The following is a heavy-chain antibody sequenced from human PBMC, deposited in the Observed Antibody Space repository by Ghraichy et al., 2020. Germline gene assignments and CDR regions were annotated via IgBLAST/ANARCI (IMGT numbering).Heavy chain of an antibody. J-gene: IGHJ4*02. CDR3: AKSQCGGDCHVDH. CDR2: LSYDGSYK. V-gene: IGHV3-30-3*01. CDR1: GFTFSAYV. Sequence: GVSLNISCAASGFTFSAYVMHWVRQVPGKGLEWVAGLSYDGSYKYYADSVNGRFTIFRDNSKNTLYLQVNSLRGEDTAVYYCAKSQCGGDCHVDHWGQGTLVTVSS. D-gene: IGHD2-21*02.